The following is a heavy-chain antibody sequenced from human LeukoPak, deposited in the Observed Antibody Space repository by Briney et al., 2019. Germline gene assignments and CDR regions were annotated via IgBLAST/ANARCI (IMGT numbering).Heavy chain of an antibody. CDR1: IGSTSSSKW. Sequence: PSETLSLTCSVSIGSTSSSKWWSWVRQSPVKGLEWIGEIYLYGTTNYNPSFTSRVTMSVDRSRNQFSLKLTSVTAADTAVYYCARQKWEQQGRDYYFNGLDVWGPGTTVTVSS. V-gene: IGHV4-4*02. CDR2: IYLYGTT. J-gene: IGHJ6*02. D-gene: IGHD1/OR15-1a*01. CDR3: ARQKWEQQGRDYYFNGLDV.